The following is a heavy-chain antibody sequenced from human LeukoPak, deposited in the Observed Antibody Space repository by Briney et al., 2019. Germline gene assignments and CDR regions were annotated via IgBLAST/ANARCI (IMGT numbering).Heavy chain of an antibody. CDR1: GFTFSSYW. J-gene: IGHJ4*02. CDR3: ARVLYGSGTRDDY. V-gene: IGHV3-74*01. Sequence: PGGSLRLSGAASGFTFSSYWMHWVRQAPGKGLVWVSRINSDGSSTTYADSVKGRFTISRDNAKNTLYLQMNSLRAEDTAVYYCARVLYGSGTRDDYWGQGTLVTVSS. CDR2: INSDGSST. D-gene: IGHD3-10*01.